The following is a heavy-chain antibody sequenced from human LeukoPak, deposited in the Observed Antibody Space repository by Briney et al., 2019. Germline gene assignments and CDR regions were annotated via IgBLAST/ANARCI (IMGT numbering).Heavy chain of an antibody. J-gene: IGHJ4*02. CDR3: ARGLDLTY. CDR1: GGSFSGYY. Sequence: PSETLSLTCAVYGGSFSGYYWSWIRQPPGKGLEWIGEINHSGSTNYNPSLKSRVTISVDTSKNQFSLKLSSVTAADTAVYYCARGLDLTYWGQGTLVTVSS. V-gene: IGHV4-34*01. CDR2: INHSGST. D-gene: IGHD2-21*02.